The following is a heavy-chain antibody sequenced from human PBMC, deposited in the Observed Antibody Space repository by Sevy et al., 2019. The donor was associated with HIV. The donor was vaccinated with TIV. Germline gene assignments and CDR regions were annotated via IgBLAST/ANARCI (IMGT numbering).Heavy chain of an antibody. D-gene: IGHD3-22*01. V-gene: IGHV3-33*01. CDR2: IWNDGSNK. Sequence: GGSLRFSCAASGFTFSNYGMHWVRQAPGKGLEWVAVIWNDGSNKYYADSVKGRFTISRDNSKNTLYLQMNSLRVEDTAVYCCARGGDFNDRSAKRDLDYWGQGTLVTVSS. CDR1: GFTFSNYG. CDR3: ARGGDFNDRSAKRDLDY. J-gene: IGHJ4*02.